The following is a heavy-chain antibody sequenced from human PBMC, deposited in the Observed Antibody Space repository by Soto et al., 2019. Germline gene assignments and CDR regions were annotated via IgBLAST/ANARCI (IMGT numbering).Heavy chain of an antibody. V-gene: IGHV5-51*01. CDR1: GYTFTNYW. J-gene: IGHJ5*02. D-gene: IGHD4-17*01. CDR2: INTGDSDT. Sequence: GESLKISCKGSGYTFTNYWIGWVRQMSRKGLEWMGNINTGDSDTRYSTSFEGQVTLSADKSISTAYLQWSNLKASDTAMYYCATQVGYMTTTTPRCFDTWGQGTMVTVSS. CDR3: ATQVGYMTTTTPRCFDT.